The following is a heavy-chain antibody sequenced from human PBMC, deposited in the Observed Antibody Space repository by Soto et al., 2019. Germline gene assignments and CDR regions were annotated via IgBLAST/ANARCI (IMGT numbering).Heavy chain of an antibody. V-gene: IGHV4-31*03. CDR2: FYYSGNT. CDR1: GVSIRSGGYY. Sequence: SETLSLTCTVSGVSIRSGGYYWILIRQHPGKGLEWIGYFYYSGNTYYNPSLKSRLTISGDTSKNQFSLNLSSVTAADTAVYYCARYSGVDIVVVAAAGFAYPGQRTLVIVSS. J-gene: IGHJ4*02. D-gene: IGHD2-2*01. CDR3: ARYSGVDIVVVAAAGFAY.